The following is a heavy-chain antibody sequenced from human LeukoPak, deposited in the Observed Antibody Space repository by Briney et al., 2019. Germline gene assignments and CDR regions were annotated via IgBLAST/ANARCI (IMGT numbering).Heavy chain of an antibody. CDR3: ATPARFGELFSYYFDY. CDR1: GYTFSDYY. J-gene: IGHJ4*02. D-gene: IGHD3-10*01. CDR2: FDPEDGET. V-gene: IGHV1-24*01. Sequence: ASVKVSCKASGYTFSDYYIHWVRQAPGKGLEWMGGFDPEDGETIYAQKFQGRVTMTEDTSTDTAYMELSSLRSEDTAVYYCATPARFGELFSYYFDYWGQGTLVTVSS.